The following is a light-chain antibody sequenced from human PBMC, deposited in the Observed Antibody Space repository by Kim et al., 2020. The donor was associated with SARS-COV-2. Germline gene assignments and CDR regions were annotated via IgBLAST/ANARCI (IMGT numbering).Light chain of an antibody. J-gene: IGLJ1*01. CDR2: DVY. CDR1: SGDVGGYNS. V-gene: IGLV2-11*01. CDR3: CSYAGSDTDV. Sequence: QSALTQPRSVSGSLGQSVTISCTGSSGDVGGYNSVSWYQQHPGTAPKLVIYDVYKRPSGVPDRFSASKSGNTAALTISGLQAEDEADYHCCSYAGSDTDVFGTGTKVTVL.